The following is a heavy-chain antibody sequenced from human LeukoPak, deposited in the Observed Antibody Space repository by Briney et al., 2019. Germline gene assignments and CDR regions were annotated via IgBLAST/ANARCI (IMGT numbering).Heavy chain of an antibody. CDR1: GGSISIYY. Sequence: SETLSLTCTVSGGSISIYYWSWIRQPAGKGLEWIGRFYSSGTTNYNPSLKSRVTMSVDTSKSQFSLKLTSVTAADTAVYSCARDYGGWYFDNWGERTLVTVSS. J-gene: IGHJ4*02. D-gene: IGHD6-19*01. V-gene: IGHV4-4*07. CDR2: FYSSGTT. CDR3: ARDYGGWYFDN.